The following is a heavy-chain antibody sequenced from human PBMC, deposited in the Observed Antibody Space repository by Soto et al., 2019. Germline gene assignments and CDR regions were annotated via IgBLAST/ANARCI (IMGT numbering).Heavy chain of an antibody. D-gene: IGHD2-15*01. CDR3: ARDRGRGYCSGGSCRPT. J-gene: IGHJ5*02. Sequence: QVQLQESGPGLVKPSETLSLTCTVSGGSVSSGSYYWSWIRQPPGKGLEWIGYIYYSGSTNYNPSLKSRVTIAVDTSKNQFSLKLSSVTAADTAVYYCARDRGRGYCSGGSCRPTWGQGTLVTVSS. CDR2: IYYSGST. V-gene: IGHV4-61*01. CDR1: GGSVSSGSYY.